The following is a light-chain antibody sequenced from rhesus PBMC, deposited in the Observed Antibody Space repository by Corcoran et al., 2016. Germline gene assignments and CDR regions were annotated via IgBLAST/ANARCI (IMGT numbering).Light chain of an antibody. Sequence: EIVLTQSPATLSLSPGERATLSCRASQSVSSNLAWYPQQPEQAPRLLIYGASSTAAGIPDRFSGSGSGTDCTLTISSLEPEDFAVYDCHQYSNWPLTFGGGTKVEIK. CDR1: QSVSSN. J-gene: IGKJ4*01. V-gene: IGKV3-42*03. CDR2: GAS. CDR3: HQYSNWPLT.